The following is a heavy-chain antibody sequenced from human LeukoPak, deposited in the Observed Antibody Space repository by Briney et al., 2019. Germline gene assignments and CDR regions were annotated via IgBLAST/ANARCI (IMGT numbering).Heavy chain of an antibody. D-gene: IGHD6-13*01. CDR2: IWHDGSNK. CDR1: GSTFSSYG. CDR3: ARDLVAAAGLRLYYYYGMDV. Sequence: PGGSLRLSCAASGSTFSSYGMHWVRQAPGKGLEWVAVIWHDGSNKYYADSVKGRFTISRDNSKNTLYLQMNSLRAEDTAVYYCARDLVAAAGLRLYYYYGMDVWGQGTTVTVSS. J-gene: IGHJ6*01. V-gene: IGHV3-33*01.